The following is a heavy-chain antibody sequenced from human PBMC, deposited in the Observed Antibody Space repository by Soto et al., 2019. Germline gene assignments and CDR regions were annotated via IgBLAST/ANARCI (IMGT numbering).Heavy chain of an antibody. J-gene: IGHJ4*02. V-gene: IGHV3-23*01. Sequence: GSLLLSCAASGCTFSSYAMSWVRQAAGKGLEWVSAISGSGGSTYYADSVKGRFTISRDNSKNTLYLQMNSLRAEDTAVYYCAKADTYYYDSSGYIDYWGQGTLVTVSS. CDR1: GCTFSSYA. D-gene: IGHD3-22*01. CDR3: AKADTYYYDSSGYIDY. CDR2: ISGSGGST.